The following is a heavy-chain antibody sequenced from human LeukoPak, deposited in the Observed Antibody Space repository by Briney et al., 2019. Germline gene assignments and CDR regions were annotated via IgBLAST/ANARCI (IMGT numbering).Heavy chain of an antibody. V-gene: IGHV4-39*01. D-gene: IGHD5-18*01. J-gene: IGHJ4*02. CDR2: IYYSGST. Sequence: SETLSLTCTVSGVSISSSSYYWGWIRQPPGKGLEWIGSIYYSGSTYYNPSLKSRVTISVDTSKNQFSLKLSSVTAADTAVYYCARRAYSSVDYWGQGTLVTVSS. CDR3: ARRAYSSVDY. CDR1: GVSISSSSYY.